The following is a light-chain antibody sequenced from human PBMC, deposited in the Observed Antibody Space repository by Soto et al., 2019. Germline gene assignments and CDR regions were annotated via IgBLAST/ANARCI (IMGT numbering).Light chain of an antibody. J-gene: IGLJ2*01. CDR3: QSYDSSLNGSKV. Sequence: QSVLTQPPSVSGAPGKRVTISCSGSSSNIGASYDVHWYQQLPGTAPRLLIYANNLRPSGVPDRFSGSKSGTSASLAITGLQAEDEADYYCQSYDSSLNGSKVFGGGTKVTVL. V-gene: IGLV1-40*01. CDR1: SSNIGASYD. CDR2: ANN.